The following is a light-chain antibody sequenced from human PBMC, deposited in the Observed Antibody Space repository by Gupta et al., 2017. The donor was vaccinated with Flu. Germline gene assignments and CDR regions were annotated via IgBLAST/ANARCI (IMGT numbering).Light chain of an antibody. Sequence: MTQTLLTLSVTPGPPASISRKSSQSLLPSDGMTYFQWYLQEPGKPPQLLIYEVSRRFSGVPERFSGSGSGTDFTLKISRVEAEDVGVYYCMQRVHLRTFGQGTKVEIK. CDR3: MQRVHLRT. J-gene: IGKJ1*01. CDR2: EVS. CDR1: QSLLPSDGMTY. V-gene: IGKV2D-29*01.